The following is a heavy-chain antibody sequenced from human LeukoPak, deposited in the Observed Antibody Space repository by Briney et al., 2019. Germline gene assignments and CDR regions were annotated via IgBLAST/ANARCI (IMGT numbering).Heavy chain of an antibody. CDR2: INPNSGGT. CDR3: ARERPFDY. Sequence: GASVKVSCKASGYTFTGYYIHWVRQAPGQGLEYMGWINPNSGGTNYAQMCQGRVTMTRDTSITTAYMELSSLRSDDTAVYYCARERPFDYWGQGTLVTVSS. J-gene: IGHJ4*02. V-gene: IGHV1-2*02. D-gene: IGHD6-6*01. CDR1: GYTFTGYY.